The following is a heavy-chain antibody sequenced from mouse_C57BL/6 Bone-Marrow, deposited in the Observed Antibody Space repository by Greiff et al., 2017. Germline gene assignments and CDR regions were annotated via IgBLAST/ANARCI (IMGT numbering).Heavy chain of an antibody. J-gene: IGHJ2*01. CDR3: ARVTYYYYDGFDY. D-gene: IGHD2-4*01. Sequence: QVTLKVSGPGILQPSQTLSLTCSFSGFSLSTFGMGVGWLRQPSGKGLEWLAHIWWDDAKYYNQALKSRLTTSKDSSTNQVFRKMANGDTADTATYYCARVTYYYYDGFDYWGQGTTLTVSS. V-gene: IGHV8-8*01. CDR2: IWWDDAK. CDR1: GFSLSTFGMG.